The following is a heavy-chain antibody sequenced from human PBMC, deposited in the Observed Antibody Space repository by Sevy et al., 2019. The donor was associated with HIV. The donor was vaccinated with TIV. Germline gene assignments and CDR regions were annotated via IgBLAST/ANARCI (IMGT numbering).Heavy chain of an antibody. D-gene: IGHD2-2*01. Sequence: GGSLRLSCAASGFTFSDYYMSWIRQAPGKGLEWVSYISSSGSTIYYADSVKGRFTISRDNAKNSLYLQMNSLRAEDSAVYYCARDVGYCSSTSCRNCFDPWGQGTLVTVSS. CDR1: GFTFSDYY. J-gene: IGHJ5*02. CDR3: ARDVGYCSSTSCRNCFDP. CDR2: ISSSGSTI. V-gene: IGHV3-11*04.